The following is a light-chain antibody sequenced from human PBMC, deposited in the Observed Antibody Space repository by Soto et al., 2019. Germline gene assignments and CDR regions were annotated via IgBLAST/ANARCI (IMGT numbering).Light chain of an antibody. CDR3: QQRSNWPPLT. CDR2: DAS. CDR1: QSVSSY. J-gene: IGKJ4*01. V-gene: IGKV3-11*01. Sequence: EIVLTQSPATLSLSPGERVTLSCRASQSVSSYLAWYQQKPGQAPRLLIYDASNRATGIPARFSGSGSGTDFTLTISSLEPEDFAVYYCQQRSNWPPLTFGGGTKV.